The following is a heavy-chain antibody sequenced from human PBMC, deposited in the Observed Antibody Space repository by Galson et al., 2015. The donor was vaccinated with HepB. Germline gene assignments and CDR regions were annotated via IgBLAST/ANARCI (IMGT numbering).Heavy chain of an antibody. J-gene: IGHJ4*02. Sequence: SLRLSCAASGFTFSSYAMHWVRQAPGKGLEWVAVISYDGSNKYYADSVKGRFTISRDNSKNTLYLQMNSLRAEDTAVYYCARDRVTTVTLYYFDYWGQGTLVTVSS. V-gene: IGHV3-30*04. CDR3: ARDRVTTVTLYYFDY. CDR1: GFTFSSYA. CDR2: ISYDGSNK. D-gene: IGHD4-17*01.